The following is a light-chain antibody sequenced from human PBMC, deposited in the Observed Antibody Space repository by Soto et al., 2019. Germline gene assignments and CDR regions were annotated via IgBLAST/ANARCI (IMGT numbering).Light chain of an antibody. CDR3: QTYSRDPVT. V-gene: IGKV1-27*01. J-gene: IGKJ4*01. Sequence: DIQMTQSPSSLSASVGDRVTIACRASQGINDRLAWYQQKPGQAPYLLIFAASTLRSGVPSRFSGSGSGADFTLTISSLQPEDVATYYCQTYSRDPVTFGGGTKVDIK. CDR2: AAS. CDR1: QGINDR.